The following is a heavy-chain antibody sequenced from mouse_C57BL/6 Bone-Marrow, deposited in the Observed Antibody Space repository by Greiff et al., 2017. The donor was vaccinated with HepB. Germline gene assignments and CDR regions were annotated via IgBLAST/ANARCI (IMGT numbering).Heavy chain of an antibody. V-gene: IGHV2-2*01. CDR3: ARKGRFREFAY. CDR1: GFSLTSYG. Sequence: VQLQQSGPGLVQPSQSLSITCTVSGFSLTSYGVHWVRQSPGKGLEWLGVIWSGGSTDYNAAFISRLSISKDNSKSQVFFKMNSLQADDTAIYYCARKGRFREFAYWGQGTLVTVSA. CDR2: IWSGGST. J-gene: IGHJ3*01.